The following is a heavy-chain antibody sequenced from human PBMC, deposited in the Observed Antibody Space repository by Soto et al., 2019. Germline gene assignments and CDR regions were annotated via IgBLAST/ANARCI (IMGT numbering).Heavy chain of an antibody. CDR3: ARLKAAAGTRGYFDY. J-gene: IGHJ4*02. D-gene: IGHD6-13*01. Sequence: SETLSLTCTVSGGSISSYYWSWIRQPPGKGLEWIGYIYYSGSTNYNPSLKSRVTISVDTSKNQFSLKLSSVTAADTAVYYCARLKAAAGTRGYFDYWGQGTLVTVSS. V-gene: IGHV4-59*01. CDR1: GGSISSYY. CDR2: IYYSGST.